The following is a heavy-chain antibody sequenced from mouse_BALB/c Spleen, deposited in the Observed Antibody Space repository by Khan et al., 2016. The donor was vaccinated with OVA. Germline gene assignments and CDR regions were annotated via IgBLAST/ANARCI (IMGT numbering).Heavy chain of an antibody. CDR1: GYTFTTYT. V-gene: IGHV1-4*01. J-gene: IGHJ3*01. CDR3: ANEGVYYSSSDWFAY. CDR2: IIPSTVYT. Sequence: QVQLQQSGAELARPGASVKMSCKASGYTFTTYTIHWVKQRPGQGLEWIGYIIPSTVYTNYNQKFKDKATLTADKSSSTAYMQLSSLTSDDSAVLYSANEGVYYSSSDWFAYWGQGTLVTVSA. D-gene: IGHD2-12*01.